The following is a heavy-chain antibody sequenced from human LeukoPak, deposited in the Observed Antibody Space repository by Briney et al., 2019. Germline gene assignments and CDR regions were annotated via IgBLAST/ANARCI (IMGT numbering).Heavy chain of an antibody. D-gene: IGHD2-15*01. Sequence: ASVKVSCKVSGYTLTELSMRWVRQAPGKGLEWMGGFDPEDGETIYAQKFQGRATMTEDTSTDTAYMELSSLRSEDTAVYYCATNPSQNGGGSCYIYWGQGTLVTVSS. CDR1: GYTLTELS. J-gene: IGHJ4*02. V-gene: IGHV1-24*01. CDR3: ATNPSQNGGGSCYIY. CDR2: FDPEDGET.